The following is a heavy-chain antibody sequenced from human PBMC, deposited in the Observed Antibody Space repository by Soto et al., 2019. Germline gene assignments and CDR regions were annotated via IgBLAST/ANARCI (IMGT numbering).Heavy chain of an antibody. Sequence: PSETLSLTCTVSGGSISSGPYSWSWTRQPPGKGLEWIGYIYHSGSTYYNPSLKSRVTISVDRSKNQFSLKLSSVTAADTAVYYCARGQVVAAQHWGQGTLVTVSS. V-gene: IGHV4-30-2*01. J-gene: IGHJ4*02. CDR3: ARGQVVAAQH. CDR1: GGSISSGPYS. CDR2: IYHSGST. D-gene: IGHD2-15*01.